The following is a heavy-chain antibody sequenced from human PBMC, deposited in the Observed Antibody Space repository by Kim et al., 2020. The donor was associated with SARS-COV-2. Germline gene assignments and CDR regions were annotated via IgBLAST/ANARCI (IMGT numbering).Heavy chain of an antibody. CDR1: GGTFSSYA. J-gene: IGHJ5*02. V-gene: IGHV1-69*13. D-gene: IGHD3-10*01. Sequence: SVKVSCKASGGTFSSYAISWVRQAPGQGLEWMGGIIPIFGTANYAQKFQGRVTITADESTSTAYMELSSLRSEDTAVYYCASFYGSGSYDGFSFDPWGQGTLVTVSS. CDR3: ASFYGSGSYDGFSFDP. CDR2: IIPIFGTA.